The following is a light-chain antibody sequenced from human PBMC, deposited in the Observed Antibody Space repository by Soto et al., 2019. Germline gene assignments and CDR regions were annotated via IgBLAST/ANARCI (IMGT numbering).Light chain of an antibody. Sequence: EIVMTQSPATLSVSPGERATLSCRASQSVSSNLASYQQKPGQAPRLLIYGASTRATGIPARFSGSGSGTEFTLHISSLQSEDFAVYYCQQYNNWPSWAFGQGTKV. CDR2: GAS. V-gene: IGKV3-15*01. CDR1: QSVSSN. CDR3: QQYNNWPSWA. J-gene: IGKJ1*01.